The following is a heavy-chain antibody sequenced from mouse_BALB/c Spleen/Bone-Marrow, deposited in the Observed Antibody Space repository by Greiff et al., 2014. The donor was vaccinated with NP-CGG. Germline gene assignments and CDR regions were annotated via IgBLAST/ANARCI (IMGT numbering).Heavy chain of an antibody. CDR1: GYTFTDNW. V-gene: IGHV1-69*01. CDR2: IDTSDSYT. Sequence: SGAELGMPGASVKMSCKASGYTFTDNWIYWVKQRPGQGLEWIGAIDTSDSYTNFNQKFMGKASLTVDASSSTAYMQVSSLTPDDSAVYYCARGGHDFSLDYWGQGTSVTVSS. D-gene: IGHD2-4*01. CDR3: ARGGHDFSLDY. J-gene: IGHJ4*01.